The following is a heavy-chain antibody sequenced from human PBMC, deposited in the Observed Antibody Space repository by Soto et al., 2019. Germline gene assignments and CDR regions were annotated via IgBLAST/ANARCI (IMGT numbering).Heavy chain of an antibody. D-gene: IGHD3-3*01. CDR2: VYHTGRT. CDR3: ARDFAYFDS. J-gene: IGHJ4*02. CDR1: GGSFKSGSYS. Sequence: QVQLQESGPGLVKPSETLSLTCTVSGGSFKSGSYSWSWIRQPPGKVLEWIGYVYHTGRTRYNPSLKSRVSISMDTSKNQFSLNLDSVTAADTAVYFCARDFAYFDSWGQGTLVTVSS. V-gene: IGHV4-61*01.